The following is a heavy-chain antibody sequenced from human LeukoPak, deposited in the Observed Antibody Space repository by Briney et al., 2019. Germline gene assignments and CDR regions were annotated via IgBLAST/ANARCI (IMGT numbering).Heavy chain of an antibody. CDR2: INHSGST. J-gene: IGHJ6*04. V-gene: IGHV4-34*01. D-gene: IGHD6-19*01. Sequence: SETLSLTCAVYGGSFSGYYWSWVRQPPGKGLEWIGEINHSGSTNYNPSLKSRVTISVDTSKNQFSLKLSSVTAADTAVYYCARVSLAVIHYYYGMDVWGKGTTVTVSS. CDR3: ARVSLAVIHYYYGMDV. CDR1: GGSFSGYY.